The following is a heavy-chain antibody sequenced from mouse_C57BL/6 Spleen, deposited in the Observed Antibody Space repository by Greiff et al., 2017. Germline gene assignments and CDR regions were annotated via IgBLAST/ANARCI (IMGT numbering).Heavy chain of an antibody. D-gene: IGHD1-2*01. J-gene: IGHJ4*01. V-gene: IGHV1-69*01. Sequence: QVQLQQPGAELVMPGASVKLSCKASGYTFTSYWMHWVKQRPGQGLEWIGEIDPSDSYTNYNQKFKGKSTLTVDKSSSTAYMQLSSLTSEDSAVYYCARYLRPYAMGYWGQETSVTVSS. CDR3: ARYLRPYAMGY. CDR2: IDPSDSYT. CDR1: GYTFTSYW.